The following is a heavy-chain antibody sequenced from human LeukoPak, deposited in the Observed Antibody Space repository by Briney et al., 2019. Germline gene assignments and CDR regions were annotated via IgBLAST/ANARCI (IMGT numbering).Heavy chain of an antibody. CDR3: TREGAAEAKNFDY. D-gene: IGHD6-13*01. V-gene: IGHV1-46*01. CDR2: INPRRGST. J-gene: IGHJ4*02. Sequence: ASVKVSCKASGYTFTSYYMHWVRQAPGQGLEWMGIINPRRGSTRYAQKFQDRVVVTRDTSTSTVYMELSSLRSDDTAVYYCTREGAAEAKNFDYWGQGTLVTVSS. CDR1: GYTFTSYY.